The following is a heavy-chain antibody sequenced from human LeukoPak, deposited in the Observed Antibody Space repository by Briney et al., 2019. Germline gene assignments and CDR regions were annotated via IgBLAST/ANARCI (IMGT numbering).Heavy chain of an antibody. V-gene: IGHV3-9*01. CDR3: AKGLYYDILTGNWFDP. Sequence: GGSLRLSCAASGFSFDYYAMHWVRQAPGKGLEWVSGISWNSDSTGYADSVKGRFTISRDNAKNSLYLRMNSLRAEDTALYYCAKGLYYDILTGNWFDPWGQGTLVTVSS. CDR1: GFSFDYYA. D-gene: IGHD3-9*01. CDR2: ISWNSDST. J-gene: IGHJ5*02.